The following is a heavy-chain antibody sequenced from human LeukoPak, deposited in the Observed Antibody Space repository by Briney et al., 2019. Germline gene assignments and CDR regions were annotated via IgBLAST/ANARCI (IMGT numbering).Heavy chain of an antibody. D-gene: IGHD3-3*01. Sequence: GGSLRLSCAASGFTFSNYWMSWVRQGPGKGLEWVANIKQDGSEKYYVDSVKGRFSISRDDTKNSLYLQLNSLRAEDTAVYYCAREGLRFLEWSSYYFDYWGLGTLVTVSS. CDR1: GFTFSNYW. CDR3: AREGLRFLEWSSYYFDY. CDR2: IKQDGSEK. J-gene: IGHJ4*02. V-gene: IGHV3-7*01.